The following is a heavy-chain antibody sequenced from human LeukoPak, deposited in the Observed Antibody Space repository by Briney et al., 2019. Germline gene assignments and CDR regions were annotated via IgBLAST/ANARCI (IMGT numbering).Heavy chain of an antibody. V-gene: IGHV3-23*01. D-gene: IGHD3-22*01. J-gene: IGHJ4*02. CDR3: AKSVGYHSDRSGYYWLGTFDS. Sequence: GGSLRLSCAPSGFTVSSYPMSWVRQAAGKGLEWVASISGGGLNTYYADSVKGRFTISRDESKNTLYLQINSLRAEDTAVYYCAKSVGYHSDRSGYYWLGTFDSWGQGTLVTVSS. CDR2: ISGGGLNT. CDR1: GFTVSSYP.